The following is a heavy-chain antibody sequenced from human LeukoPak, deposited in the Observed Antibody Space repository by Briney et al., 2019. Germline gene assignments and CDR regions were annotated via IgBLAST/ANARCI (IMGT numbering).Heavy chain of an antibody. D-gene: IGHD2-21*02. CDR1: GFTFSSSV. CDR2: ISGGGGST. Sequence: GGSLRLSCAASGFTFSSSVMNWVRRAPGKGLEWVSTISGGGGSTKYADSVRGRFTISRDNSKDTLYLQMNSLRSEDTAVYYCARAPSLYCGGDCNAFDIWGQGTMVTVSS. J-gene: IGHJ3*02. CDR3: ARAPSLYCGGDCNAFDI. V-gene: IGHV3-23*01.